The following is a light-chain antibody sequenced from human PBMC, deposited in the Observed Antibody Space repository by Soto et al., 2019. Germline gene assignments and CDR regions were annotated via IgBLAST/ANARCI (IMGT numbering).Light chain of an antibody. CDR3: QQYNIWPLWT. J-gene: IGKJ1*01. CDR1: ESVTSS. CDR2: AAS. Sequence: ERVMSQSPATLSVTPGDRATLSCRASESVTSSLAWYQQKPGQPPRLLIYAASTRATDVPARFSGGGSETEFTLTISSLQSEDFAVYFCQQYNIWPLWTFGQGTKVDI. V-gene: IGKV3-15*01.